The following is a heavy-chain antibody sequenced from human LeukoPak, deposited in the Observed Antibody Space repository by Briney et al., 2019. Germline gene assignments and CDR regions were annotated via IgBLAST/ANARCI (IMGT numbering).Heavy chain of an antibody. J-gene: IGHJ4*02. Sequence: SETLSLTCAVSSGSVSNGDYYWSWLRQPPGKALEWIGYIYYTGSAYYNPSLGGRVTLSVDTSKNQFSVKLSSVTAADTAVYYCARSRNYYGSGDYWGQGTLVTVSS. CDR2: IYYTGSA. CDR1: SGSVSNGDYY. CDR3: ARSRNYYGSGDY. D-gene: IGHD3-10*01. V-gene: IGHV4-61*08.